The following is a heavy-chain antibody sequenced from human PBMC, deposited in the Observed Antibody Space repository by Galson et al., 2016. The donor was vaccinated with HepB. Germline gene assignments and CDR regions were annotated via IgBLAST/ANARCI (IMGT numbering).Heavy chain of an antibody. CDR2: IAAGGGIT. CDR1: GFTFSDYA. D-gene: IGHD4-17*01. J-gene: IGHJ4*02. V-gene: IGHV3-23*01. CDR3: AKDAAVTLPGVYFEY. Sequence: SLRLSCAASGFTFSDYAMSWVRQAPGRGLEWVSIIAAGGGITYNADSVKGRFSISRDNSKNTVYLQMSSLRAEDTAVCYCAKDAAVTLPGVYFEYWGQGTLVTVSS.